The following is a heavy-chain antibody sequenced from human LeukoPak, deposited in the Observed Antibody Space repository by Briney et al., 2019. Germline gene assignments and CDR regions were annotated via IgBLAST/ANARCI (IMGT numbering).Heavy chain of an antibody. Sequence: GGSLRLSCAASGFTVSSNYMRWVRQAPGKGLEWVSVIYSGGSAYYADSVKGRFTISRDNSKNTLYLQMNSLRAEDTAVYYCARYLCYGSGSYYDYWGQGTLVTVSS. J-gene: IGHJ4*02. CDR1: GFTVSSNY. CDR3: ARYLCYGSGSYYDY. D-gene: IGHD3-10*01. V-gene: IGHV3-66*01. CDR2: IYSGGSA.